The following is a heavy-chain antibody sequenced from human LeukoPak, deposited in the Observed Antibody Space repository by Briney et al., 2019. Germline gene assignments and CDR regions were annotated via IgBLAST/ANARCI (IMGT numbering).Heavy chain of an antibody. CDR3: ARDHSSSSWMDSFEI. CDR2: IYTSGST. Sequence: SETLSLTCTVCGGSISSYYWSWIRQPAGKGLEWIGRIYTSGSTNYNPSLKSRVTMSVDTSKNQFSLKLSSVTAADTAVYYCARDHSSSSWMDSFEIWGPGTKVTVSS. D-gene: IGHD6-6*01. V-gene: IGHV4-4*07. CDR1: GGSISSYY. J-gene: IGHJ3*02.